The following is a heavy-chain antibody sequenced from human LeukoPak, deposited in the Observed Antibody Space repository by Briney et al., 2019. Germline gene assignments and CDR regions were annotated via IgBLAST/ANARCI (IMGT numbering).Heavy chain of an antibody. Sequence: SETLSLTCTVSGGSISSSSYYWGWLRQPPGKGLEWIGSIYYSGSTYYNPSLKSRVTISVDTSQSLFSLKLSSVTAADTAVYYCARGINGAKWLVPYYFDYWGHGTLVTVS. J-gene: IGHJ4*01. CDR2: IYYSGST. D-gene: IGHD6-19*01. V-gene: IGHV4-39*02. CDR3: ARGINGAKWLVPYYFDY. CDR1: GGSISSSSYY.